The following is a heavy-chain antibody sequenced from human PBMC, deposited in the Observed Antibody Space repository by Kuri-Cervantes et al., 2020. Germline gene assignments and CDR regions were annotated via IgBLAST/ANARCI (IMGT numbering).Heavy chain of an antibody. CDR3: ARIFYDTTQGDYYGMDV. J-gene: IGHJ6*02. Sequence: GESLKISCAASGFTFSSYSMNWVRQAPGKGLEWVSSITSTSNYIYYADSVKGRFTISRDNAKNSLYLQMNSLRAGDTAVYYCARIFYDTTQGDYYGMDVWGQGTTVTVSS. D-gene: IGHD3-22*01. CDR1: GFTFSSYS. V-gene: IGHV3-21*01. CDR2: ITSTSNYI.